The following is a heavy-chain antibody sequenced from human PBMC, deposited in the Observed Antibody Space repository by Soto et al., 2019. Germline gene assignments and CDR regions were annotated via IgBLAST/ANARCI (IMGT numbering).Heavy chain of an antibody. D-gene: IGHD2-2*01. CDR3: ARDAYAPVLGYYGMDV. V-gene: IGHV3-11*01. CDR1: GFTFSDYY. J-gene: IGHJ6*02. CDR2: ISSSGSTI. Sequence: VGSLRLSCAASGFTFSDYYMSWIRQAPGKGPEWVSYISSSGSTIYYADSVKGRFTISRDNAKNSLYLQMNSLRAEDTAVYYCARDAYAPVLGYYGMDVWGQGTTVTVS.